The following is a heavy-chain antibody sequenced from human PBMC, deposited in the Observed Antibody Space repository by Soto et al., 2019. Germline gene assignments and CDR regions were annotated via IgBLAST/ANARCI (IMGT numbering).Heavy chain of an antibody. J-gene: IGHJ3*02. CDR1: GGTFSSYA. D-gene: IGHD3-22*01. CDR3: ASETPYYYDSSPPGAFDI. V-gene: IGHV1-69*13. CDR2: IIPIFGTA. Sequence: ASVKVSCKASGGTFSSYAISWVRQAPGQGLEWMGGIIPIFGTANYAQKFQGRVTITADESTSTAYMELSSLRFEDTAVYYCASETPYYYDSSPPGAFDIWGKGKRITV.